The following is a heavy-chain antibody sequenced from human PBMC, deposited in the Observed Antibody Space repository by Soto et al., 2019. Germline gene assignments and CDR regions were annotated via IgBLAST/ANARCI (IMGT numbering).Heavy chain of an antibody. CDR1: GFTFSEYS. CDR3: VKVSTFYDILTGYYSTNFCDP. D-gene: IGHD3-9*01. CDR2: ISSDGDIT. Sequence: PGGSLRLSCSASGFTFSEYSMHWVRQAPGKGLQYVSTISSDGDITYYADSVKGRFTISRDNSKNTLYLQRNSLRPEDTAVYYCVKVSTFYDILTGYYSTNFCDPWGQGTLVTVSS. V-gene: IGHV3-64D*06. J-gene: IGHJ5*02.